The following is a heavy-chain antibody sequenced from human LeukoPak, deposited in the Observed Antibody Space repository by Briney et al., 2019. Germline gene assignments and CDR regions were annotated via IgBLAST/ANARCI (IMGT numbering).Heavy chain of an antibody. V-gene: IGHV4-39*01. CDR3: ARHTRPGCSGYENAFDI. CDR1: GGXIRSRNYY. Sequence: SETLSLTCTVSGGXIRSRNYYWDWIRQPPGRGLEWIGNFYDSGSTYYNPSLKSRVTISGDTSKNQFSLKLTSVTAADTAVYYFARHTRPGCSGYENAFDIWGQGTMVTVSS. D-gene: IGHD5-12*01. CDR2: FYDSGST. J-gene: IGHJ3*02.